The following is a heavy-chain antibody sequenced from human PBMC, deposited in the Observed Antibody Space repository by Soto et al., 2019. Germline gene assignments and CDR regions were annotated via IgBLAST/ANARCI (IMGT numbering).Heavy chain of an antibody. CDR2: IKSKTDGGTT. CDR3: TTDGAYFDWYYYGMDV. V-gene: IGHV3-15*01. J-gene: IGHJ6*02. Sequence: PGWSLTLSCASSVFTFINAWMSWVRQAPGKGLEWVGRIKSKTDGGTTDYAAPVKGRFTISRDDSKNTLYLQMNGLKTEDTAVYYCTTDGAYFDWYYYGMDVWGQGTTVTVSS. CDR1: VFTFINAW. D-gene: IGHD3-9*01.